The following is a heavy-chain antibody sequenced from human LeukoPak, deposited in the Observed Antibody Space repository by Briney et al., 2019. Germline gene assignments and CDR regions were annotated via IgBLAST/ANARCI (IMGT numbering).Heavy chain of an antibody. CDR2: ISGSGGST. CDR1: GFTFSSYA. V-gene: IGHV3-23*01. CDR3: AKDTPSYAIVGATADAFDI. Sequence: GGSLRLSCAASGFTFSSYAMSWVRQAPGKGLEWVSAISGSGGSTYYADSVKGRFTISRDNSKNTLYLQMNSLRAEDTAVYYCAKDTPSYAIVGATADAFDIWGQGTMVTVSS. D-gene: IGHD1-26*01. J-gene: IGHJ3*02.